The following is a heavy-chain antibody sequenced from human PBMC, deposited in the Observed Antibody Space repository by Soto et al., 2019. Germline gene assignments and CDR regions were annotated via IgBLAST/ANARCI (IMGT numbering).Heavy chain of an antibody. CDR2: INTDGSST. Sequence: PAGSMRLARASCGVSVRNSWVDGVRQAQGKGLVWVSRINTDGSSTNYADSVKGRFTISRDNAKNTVYLQMNSLRAEDTAVYYCARGIRFHYGMDVWGQGTTVTVSS. CDR1: GVSVRNSW. J-gene: IGHJ6*02. V-gene: IGHV3-74*01. CDR3: ARGIRFHYGMDV. D-gene: IGHD3-10*01.